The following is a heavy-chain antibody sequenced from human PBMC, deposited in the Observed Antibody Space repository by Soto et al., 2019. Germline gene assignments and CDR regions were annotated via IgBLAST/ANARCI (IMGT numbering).Heavy chain of an antibody. CDR3: ARAPRSLYGMDV. CDR2: IYYSGST. CDR1: GGSISSGGYY. J-gene: IGHJ6*02. V-gene: IGHV4-31*03. Sequence: SETLSLTCTVSGGSISSGGYYWSWIRQHPGKGLEWIGYIYYSGSTYYNPSLKSRVTISVDTSKNQFSLKLSSVTAADTAVYYCARAPRSLYGMDVWGQGTTVTVSS.